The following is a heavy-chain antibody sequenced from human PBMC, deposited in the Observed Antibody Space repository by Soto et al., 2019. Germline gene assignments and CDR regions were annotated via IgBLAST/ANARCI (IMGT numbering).Heavy chain of an antibody. Sequence: ESGGGLVKPGGSLRLSCAASGFTFSNAWMSWVRQAPGKGLEWVGRIKSKTDGGTTDYAAPVKGRFTISRDDSKNTLYLQMNSLKTEDTAVYYCTSAPGRYGMDVWGQGTTVTVSS. CDR3: TSAPGRYGMDV. D-gene: IGHD2-8*02. V-gene: IGHV3-15*01. J-gene: IGHJ6*02. CDR2: IKSKTDGGTT. CDR1: GFTFSNAW.